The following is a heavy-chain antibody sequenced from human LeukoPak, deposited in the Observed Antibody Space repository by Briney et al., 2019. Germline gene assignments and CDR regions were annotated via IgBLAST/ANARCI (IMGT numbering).Heavy chain of an antibody. CDR1: GFTFTVAW. Sequence: KPGGSLRLSCAASGFTFTVAWMSWVRQAPGKGLEWLGRIKSKTDVAPIDYVAPVKGRFTISRDDSKNTVYLQMNTVKTEDTAVYYCVWSSSREKRYYLDYWGQGTLVTVSS. V-gene: IGHV3-15*05. J-gene: IGHJ4*02. CDR2: IKSKTDVAPI. CDR3: VWSSSREKRYYLDY. D-gene: IGHD6-13*01.